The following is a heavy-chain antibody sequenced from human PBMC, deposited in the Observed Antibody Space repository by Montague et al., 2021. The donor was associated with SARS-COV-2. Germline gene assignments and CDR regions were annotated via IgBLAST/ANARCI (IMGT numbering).Heavy chain of an antibody. J-gene: IGHJ6*03. V-gene: IGHV4-34*01. Sequence: SETLSLTCAVSGGSFSGYSWNWIRHPPAQGLERMGVITHGGNTNYNPSLKNRLPISVATSKTQFSLKLTSVAATDTAVYYCARLRDELVPSPILGIVPYFTYYYMDVWGRGTTVTVSS. D-gene: IGHD6-13*01. CDR1: GGSFSGYS. CDR2: ITHGGNT. CDR3: ARLRDELVPSPILGIVPYFTYYYMDV.